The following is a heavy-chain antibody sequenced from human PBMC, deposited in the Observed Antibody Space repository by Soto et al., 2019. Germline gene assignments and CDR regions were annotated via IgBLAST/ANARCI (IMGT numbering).Heavy chain of an antibody. V-gene: IGHV4-59*08. CDR2: IYYSGST. J-gene: IGHJ6*03. Sequence: QVQLQESGPGLVKPSETLSLTCTVSGGSISSYYWSWIRQPPGKGLEWIGYIYYSGSTNYNPSLKSRVTISVDTSKNQFSLKLSSVTAADTAVYYCARRPQGIAARRPYYYYYYMDVWGKGTTVTVSS. D-gene: IGHD6-6*01. CDR3: ARRPQGIAARRPYYYYYYMDV. CDR1: GGSISSYY.